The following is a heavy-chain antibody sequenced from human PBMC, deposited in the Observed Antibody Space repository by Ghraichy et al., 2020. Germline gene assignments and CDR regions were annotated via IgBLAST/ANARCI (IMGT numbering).Heavy chain of an antibody. CDR2: IGASDGAT. J-gene: IGHJ3*02. Sequence: GESLNISCAASVFTFSNFAMSWVRQAPGKGLEWVSAIGASDGATYYADSVKGRFIISRDNSKNMLYLQMNSLRAEDTAVYYCAKDQGGYYDTSGSDALDIWGQGTKVIVSS. CDR3: AKDQGGYYDTSGSDALDI. D-gene: IGHD3-22*01. V-gene: IGHV3-23*01. CDR1: VFTFSNFA.